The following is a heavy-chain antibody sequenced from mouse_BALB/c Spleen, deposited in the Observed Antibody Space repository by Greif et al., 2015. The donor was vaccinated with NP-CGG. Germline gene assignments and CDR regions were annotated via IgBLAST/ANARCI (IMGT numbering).Heavy chain of an antibody. CDR2: INPSTGYT. Sequence: QVQLQQSGAELAKPGASVKMSCKVSGYTFTSYWMHWVKQRPGQGLEWIGYINPSTGYTEYNQKFKDKATLTADKSSSTAYMQLSSLTSEDSAVYYCAKQYGNTAWFAYWGQGTLVTVSA. D-gene: IGHD2-10*02. CDR3: AKQYGNTAWFAY. V-gene: IGHV1-7*01. J-gene: IGHJ3*01. CDR1: GYTFTSYW.